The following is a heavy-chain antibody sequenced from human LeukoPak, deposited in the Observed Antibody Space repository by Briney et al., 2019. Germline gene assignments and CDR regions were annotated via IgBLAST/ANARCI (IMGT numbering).Heavy chain of an antibody. J-gene: IGHJ3*02. D-gene: IGHD3-16*01. CDR1: GFTFSSYA. V-gene: IGHV3-30-3*01. CDR2: ISYDGSNK. CDR3: ASSYGSALDI. Sequence: GRSLRLSCAASGFTFSSYAMHWVRQAPGKGLEWVAVISYDGSNKYYADSVKGRFTISRDNSKNTLYLQMNSLRAEDTAVYYCASSYGSALDIWGQGTMVSVSS.